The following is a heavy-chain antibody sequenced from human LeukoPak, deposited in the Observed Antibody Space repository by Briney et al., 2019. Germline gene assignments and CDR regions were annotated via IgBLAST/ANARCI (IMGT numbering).Heavy chain of an antibody. V-gene: IGHV3-20*04. CDR2: IKWDGGRT. CDR3: ARDTLVYADSPDAFDI. CDR1: GFTFDDHG. Sequence: GGSLRLSCAASGFTFDDHGMSWVRQAPGKGLEWVSGIKWDGGRTGYADSVKGRFTISRDNAKNSMYLQMNSLRDEDTAVYYCARDTLVYADSPDAFDIWGQGTMVTVSS. J-gene: IGHJ3*02. D-gene: IGHD4-17*01.